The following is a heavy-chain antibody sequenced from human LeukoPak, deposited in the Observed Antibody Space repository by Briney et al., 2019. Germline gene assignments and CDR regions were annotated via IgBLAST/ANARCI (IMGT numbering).Heavy chain of an antibody. CDR2: IYYSGST. CDR3: ARGKGLYYYGSGSFDY. D-gene: IGHD3-10*01. Sequence: SETLSLTCTVSGGSISSYYWSWIRQPPGKGLEWIGYIYYSGSTNYNPSLKSRVTLSVDTSNNQFSLKLGSVTAADTAVYYCARGKGLYYYGSGSFDYWCQGTLVTVSS. J-gene: IGHJ4*02. V-gene: IGHV4-59*01. CDR1: GGSISSYY.